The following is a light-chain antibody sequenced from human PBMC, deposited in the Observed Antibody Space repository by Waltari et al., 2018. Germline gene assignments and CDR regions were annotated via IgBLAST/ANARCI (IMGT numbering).Light chain of an antibody. Sequence: IVFTQSPGTLSLSPGERATLSCRASQSVSSNYLAWYQQRPGQAPRLLIHVSSSRATGIPDRFSGSGSGTDFTLTISRLEPEDLAVYYCQQYGRSWNTFGQGTKLEIK. CDR1: QSVSSNY. V-gene: IGKV3-20*01. CDR2: VSS. J-gene: IGKJ2*01. CDR3: QQYGRSWNT.